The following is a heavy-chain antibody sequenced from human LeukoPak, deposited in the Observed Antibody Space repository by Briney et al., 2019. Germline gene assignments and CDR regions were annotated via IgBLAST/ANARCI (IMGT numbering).Heavy chain of an antibody. CDR2: NSAYNGNT. Sequence: ASVKVSCKASGYTFTSYGISWVRQAPGQGLEWMGWNSAYNGNTNYAQKLQGRVTMTTDTSTSTAYMELRSLRSDDTAVYYCARQGHCSGTSCYQNWFDPWGQGTLVTVSS. V-gene: IGHV1-18*01. CDR1: GYTFTSYG. CDR3: ARQGHCSGTSCYQNWFDP. J-gene: IGHJ5*02. D-gene: IGHD2-2*01.